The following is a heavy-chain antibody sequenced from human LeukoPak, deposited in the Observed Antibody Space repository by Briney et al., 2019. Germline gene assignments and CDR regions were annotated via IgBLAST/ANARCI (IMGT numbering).Heavy chain of an antibody. CDR2: LYSSGST. V-gene: IGHV4-39*02. Sequence: SETLSLTCTVSGDSIASSSSYWGWIRQPPRKGLEWIGNLYSSGSTYYNPSLKSRLTISVETSKNQFSLRLTSVTAADTAVYYCARDASFGYGGFDSWGQGTLVTVSS. CDR1: GDSIASSSSY. J-gene: IGHJ4*02. D-gene: IGHD5-18*01. CDR3: ARDASFGYGGFDS.